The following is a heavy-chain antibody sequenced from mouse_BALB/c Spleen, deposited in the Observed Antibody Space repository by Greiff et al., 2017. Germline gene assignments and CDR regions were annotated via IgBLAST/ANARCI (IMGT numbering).Heavy chain of an antibody. CDR2: IDPENGDT. CDR3: NDGSSFYAMDY. V-gene: IGHV14-4*02. Sequence: VQLKESGAELVRSGASVKLSCTASGFNIKDYYMHWVKQRPEQGLEWIGWIDPENGDTEYAPKFQGKATMTADTSSNTAYLQLSSLTSEDTAVYYCNDGSSFYAMDYWGQGTSVTVSS. D-gene: IGHD1-1*01. J-gene: IGHJ4*01. CDR1: GFNIKDYY.